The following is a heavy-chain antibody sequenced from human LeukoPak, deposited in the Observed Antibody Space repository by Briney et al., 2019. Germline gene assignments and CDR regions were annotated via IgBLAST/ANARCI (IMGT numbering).Heavy chain of an antibody. V-gene: IGHV1-2*06. D-gene: IGHD6-19*01. CDR2: INPNSGGA. Sequence: GASVKVSCKASGYTFTGYYMHWVRQAPGQGLEWMGRINPNSGGANYAQKFQGRVTMTRDTSISTAYMELSRLRSDDTAVYYCARFHWSSVAVAGTDYWGQGTLVTVSS. CDR1: GYTFTGYY. CDR3: ARFHWSSVAVAGTDY. J-gene: IGHJ4*02.